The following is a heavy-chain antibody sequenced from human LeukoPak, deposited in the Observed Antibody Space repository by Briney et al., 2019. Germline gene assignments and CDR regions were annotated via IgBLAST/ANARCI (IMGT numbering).Heavy chain of an antibody. D-gene: IGHD6-13*01. J-gene: IGHJ3*02. V-gene: IGHV4-59*01. CDR1: GGSISSYY. CDR3: ARAGIAAAGDALDI. Sequence: PSETLSLTCTVSGGSISSYYWSWSRQPPGKGLEWIGYIYYSGSTNYNPSLKSRVTISVDTSKNQFSLKLSSVTAADTAVYYCARAGIAAAGDALDIWGQGTMVTVSS. CDR2: IYYSGST.